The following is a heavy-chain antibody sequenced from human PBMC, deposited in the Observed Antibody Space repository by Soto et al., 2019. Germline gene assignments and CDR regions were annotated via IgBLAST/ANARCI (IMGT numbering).Heavy chain of an antibody. J-gene: IGHJ5*02. CDR2: INAGNGNT. CDR3: ARVSCSSTSCYAGSHNWFDP. CDR1: GYTFTSYA. V-gene: IGHV1-3*01. Sequence: PLASVKVSCKASGYTFTSYAMHWVRQAPGQRLEWMGWINAGNGNTKYSQKFQGRVTITRDTSASTAYMELSSLRSEDTAVYYCARVSCSSTSCYAGSHNWFDPWGQGTLVTVSS. D-gene: IGHD2-2*01.